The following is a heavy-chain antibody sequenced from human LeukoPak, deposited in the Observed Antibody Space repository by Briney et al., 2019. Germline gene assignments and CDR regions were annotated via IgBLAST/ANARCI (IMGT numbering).Heavy chain of an antibody. D-gene: IGHD2-15*01. CDR1: GFTFSPYA. J-gene: IGHJ3*01. CDR3: AKEDKNAFDV. Sequence: GGSLRLSCAASGFTFSPYAMTWVRQAPGKGLEWVSTISAAGSNTYYAGSVKGRFTISRDNSKNTLFLQTNSLSADDTATYYCAKEDKNAFDVWGRGTMVTVSS. V-gene: IGHV3-23*01. CDR2: ISAAGSNT.